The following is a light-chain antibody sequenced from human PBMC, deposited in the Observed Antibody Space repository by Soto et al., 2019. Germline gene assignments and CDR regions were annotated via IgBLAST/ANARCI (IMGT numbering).Light chain of an antibody. CDR2: DVS. CDR3: CSYAGTYTHYV. Sequence: QSVLTQPRSVSGSPGQSVTISCTGTSSDVGGYNYVSWYQQHPGKAPKLMIYDVSKRPSGVPDRFSRSKSGNTASLTISGLQAEDEADYYCCSYAGTYTHYVFGTGTKLTVL. J-gene: IGLJ1*01. CDR1: SSDVGGYNY. V-gene: IGLV2-11*01.